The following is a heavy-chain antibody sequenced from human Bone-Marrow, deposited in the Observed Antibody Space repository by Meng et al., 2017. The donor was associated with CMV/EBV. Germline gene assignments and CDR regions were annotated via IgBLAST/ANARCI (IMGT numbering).Heavy chain of an antibody. V-gene: IGHV3-30-3*01. D-gene: IGHD3-22*01. CDR2: ISYDGSNK. CDR3: ARVRYYDSSGYFDY. J-gene: IGHJ4*02. Sequence: GGSLRLSCAASGFTFSSYAMHWVRQAPGKGLEWVAVISYDGSNKYYADSVKGRFTISRDNSKNTLYLQMNSLRAEDTAVHYCARVRYYDSSGYFDYWGQGTLVTVSS. CDR1: GFTFSSYA.